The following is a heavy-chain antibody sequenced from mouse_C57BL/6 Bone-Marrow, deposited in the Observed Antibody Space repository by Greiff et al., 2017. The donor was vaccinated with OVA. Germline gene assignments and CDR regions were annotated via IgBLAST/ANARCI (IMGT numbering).Heavy chain of an antibody. CDR2: INPNNGGT. V-gene: IGHV1-18*01. Sequence: VQLKQSGPELVKPGASVKIPCKASGYTFTDYNMDWVKQSHGKSLEWIGDINPNNGGTIYNQKFKGKATLTVDKSSSTAYMELRSLTSEDTAVYYCARWGYYGSSLDVWGTGTTVTVSS. CDR3: ARWGYYGSSLDV. CDR1: GYTFTDYN. D-gene: IGHD1-1*01. J-gene: IGHJ1*03.